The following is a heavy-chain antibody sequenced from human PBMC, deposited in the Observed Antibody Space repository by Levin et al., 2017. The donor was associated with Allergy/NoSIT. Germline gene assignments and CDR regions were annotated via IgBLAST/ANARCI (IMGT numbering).Heavy chain of an antibody. CDR2: IKQDGSEK. D-gene: IGHD3-3*01. CDR3: ARVFGGLNGFYAFDI. CDR1: GFTFSSYR. Sequence: GESLKISCAASGFTFSSYRMCWVRQAPGKGLEWVANIKQDGSEKYYVDSVKGRFTISRDNAKNSLYLQMNSLRAEDTAVYYCARVFGGLNGFYAFDIWGQGTMVTVSS. J-gene: IGHJ3*02. V-gene: IGHV3-7*04.